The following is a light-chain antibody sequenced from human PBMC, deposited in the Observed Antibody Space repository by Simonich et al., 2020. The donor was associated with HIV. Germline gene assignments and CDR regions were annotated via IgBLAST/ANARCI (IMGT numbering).Light chain of an antibody. CDR1: QSISRF. Sequence: DIQMTQSPSSLSAPVGDRVTTTCRASQSISRFLNWYQQKPGKAPKLLIYAASSLQSGVPSRFSGSGSWTDFTLTISSLHPEDVATYYCQQYNSYSYTFGQGTKLEIK. CDR2: AAS. CDR3: QQYNSYSYT. V-gene: IGKV1-39*01. J-gene: IGKJ2*01.